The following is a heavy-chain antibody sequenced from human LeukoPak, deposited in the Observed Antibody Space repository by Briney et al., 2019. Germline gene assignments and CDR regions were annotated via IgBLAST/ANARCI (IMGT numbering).Heavy chain of an antibody. V-gene: IGHV3-23*01. CDR3: AKTGYSSTWYGGGQDY. Sequence: PGGSLRLSCAASGFTFNSYVMSWVRQAPGKGLEWVSAISGSGGNTYYADSVKGRITISRDNSKNTLYLQVSSLRAEDTAVYYCAKTGYSSTWYGGGQDYWGQGTLVTVSS. D-gene: IGHD6-13*01. CDR1: GFTFNSYV. CDR2: ISGSGGNT. J-gene: IGHJ4*02.